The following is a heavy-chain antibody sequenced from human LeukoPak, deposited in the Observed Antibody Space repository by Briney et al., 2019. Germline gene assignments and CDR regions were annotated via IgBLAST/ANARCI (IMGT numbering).Heavy chain of an antibody. CDR3: ARSGSGSYYSSPFAH. J-gene: IGHJ4*02. D-gene: IGHD3-10*01. CDR2: IRYSDSNT. CDR1: GFTFSSSD. V-gene: IGHV3-23*05. Sequence: GGSLRLPCAASGFTFSSSDMSWVRQAPGSGLEWVSSIRYSDSNTYYADSVMGRFTISRDNSKNTLYLQMNSLRGDDTAFYYCARSGSGSYYSSPFAHWGQGALVTVSS.